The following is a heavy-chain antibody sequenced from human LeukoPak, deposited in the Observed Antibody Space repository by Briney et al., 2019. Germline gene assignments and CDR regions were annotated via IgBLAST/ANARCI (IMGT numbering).Heavy chain of an antibody. CDR1: GGSINSYY. D-gene: IGHD3-22*01. V-gene: IGHV4-38-2*02. CDR3: ARDRYDSSGYYYGVDY. Sequence: SETLSLTCTVSGGSINSYYWSWIRQPPGKGLEWIGSIYHSGSTYYNPSLKSRVTISVDTSKNQFSLKLSSVTAADTAVYYCARDRYDSSGYYYGVDYWGQGTLVTVSS. J-gene: IGHJ4*02. CDR2: IYHSGST.